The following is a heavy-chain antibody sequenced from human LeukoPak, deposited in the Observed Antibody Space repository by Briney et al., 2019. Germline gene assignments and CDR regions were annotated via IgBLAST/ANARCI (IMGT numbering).Heavy chain of an antibody. Sequence: GASVTVSCKASGYTFTSYAMHWVRQAPGQRLEWMGWINAGNGNTKYSQKFQGRVTITRDTSASTAYMELSSLRSEDTAVYYCARDYCSSTSCYASHFDYWGQGTLSPSPQ. CDR3: ARDYCSSTSCYASHFDY. CDR1: GYTFTSYA. D-gene: IGHD2-2*01. J-gene: IGHJ4*02. CDR2: INAGNGNT. V-gene: IGHV1-3*01.